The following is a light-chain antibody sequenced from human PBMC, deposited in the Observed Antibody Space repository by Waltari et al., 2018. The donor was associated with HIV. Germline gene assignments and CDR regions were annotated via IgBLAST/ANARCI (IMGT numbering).Light chain of an antibody. Sequence: QSSLTQPRSMSGSPGQSVTISCTGTSSDVGNYDYVSWYQQHPGKAPKLILYDVSERPSGVPDRFSGSKSGNTASLTISGLQAEDEADYYCNSYTSSSTHVFGTGTKVTVL. CDR3: NSYTSSSTHV. CDR1: SSDVGNYDY. CDR2: DVS. V-gene: IGLV2-11*01. J-gene: IGLJ1*01.